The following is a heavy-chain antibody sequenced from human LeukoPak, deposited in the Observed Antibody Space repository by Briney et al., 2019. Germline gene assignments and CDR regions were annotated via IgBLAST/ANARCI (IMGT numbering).Heavy chain of an antibody. CDR1: GFTFSSYA. V-gene: IGHV3-23*01. Sequence: PGGSLRLSCAASGFTFSSYAMSWVRQAPGKGLEWVSGISGSGDSTYYADSVKGRFTISRDNSKNTLYLQMNGLRAEDTAVYYCATYRRGYHDSSESYYFDYWGQGTLVTVSS. D-gene: IGHD3-22*01. J-gene: IGHJ4*02. CDR2: ISGSGDST. CDR3: ATYRRGYHDSSESYYFDY.